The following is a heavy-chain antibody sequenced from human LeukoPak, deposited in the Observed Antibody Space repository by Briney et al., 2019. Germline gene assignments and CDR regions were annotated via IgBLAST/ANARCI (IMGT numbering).Heavy chain of an antibody. CDR2: IIPSGHTT. CDR3: ARATTYSFDY. J-gene: IGHJ4*02. D-gene: IGHD2-15*01. V-gene: IGHV3-23*01. CDR1: GFTFSNYA. Sequence: GGSLRLSCAASGFTFSNYAMNWVRQAPGKGLEWVSGIIPSGHTTYYADSVRGRFTISRDNSRNTLYLQMNSLRAEDTAVYYCARATTYSFDYWGQGTLVTVSS.